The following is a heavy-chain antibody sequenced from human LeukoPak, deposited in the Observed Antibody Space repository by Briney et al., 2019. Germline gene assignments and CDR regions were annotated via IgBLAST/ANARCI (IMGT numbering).Heavy chain of an antibody. J-gene: IGHJ4*02. CDR2: ISGSGGST. CDR1: GFTFSSYA. CDR3: ARAGGDRRYFDY. V-gene: IGHV3-23*01. D-gene: IGHD3-16*02. Sequence: GGSLRLSCAASGFTFSSYAMSWVRQAPGKGLEWVSAISGSGGSTYYADSVKGRFTISRDNAKNTLYLQMNSLRAEDTAVYYCARAGGDRRYFDYWGQGTLVTVSS.